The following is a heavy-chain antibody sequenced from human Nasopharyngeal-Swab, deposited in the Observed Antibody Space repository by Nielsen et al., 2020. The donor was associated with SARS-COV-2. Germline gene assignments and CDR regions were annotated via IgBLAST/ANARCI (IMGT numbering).Heavy chain of an antibody. CDR1: GFTFSSYG. CDR3: ARDRTVTTTVYFDY. Sequence: GGSLRLSCAASGFTFSSYGMHWVRQAPGKGLEWVAVIWYDGSNKYYADSVKGRFTISRDNSKNTLYLQMNSLRAEDMAVYYCARDRTVTTTVYFDYWGQGTLVTVSS. V-gene: IGHV3-33*01. CDR2: IWYDGSNK. J-gene: IGHJ4*02. D-gene: IGHD4-17*01.